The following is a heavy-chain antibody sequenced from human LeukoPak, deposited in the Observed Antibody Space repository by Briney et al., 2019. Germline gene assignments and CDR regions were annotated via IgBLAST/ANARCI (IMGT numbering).Heavy chain of an antibody. D-gene: IGHD3-10*01. CDR1: GGSISSSSYY. V-gene: IGHV4-39*01. Sequence: SETPSLTCTVSGGSISSSSYYWGWIRQPPGKGLEWIGSIYYSGSTYYNPSLKSRVTISVDTSKNQFSLKLSSVTAADTAVYYCASQRERYYYGSGDVWGKGTTVTISS. J-gene: IGHJ6*04. CDR2: IYYSGST. CDR3: ASQRERYYYGSGDV.